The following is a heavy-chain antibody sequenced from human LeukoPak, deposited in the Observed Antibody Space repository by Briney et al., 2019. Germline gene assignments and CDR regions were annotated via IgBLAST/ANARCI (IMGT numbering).Heavy chain of an antibody. D-gene: IGHD2-2*01. V-gene: IGHV4-39*07. J-gene: IGHJ6*03. CDR1: GGSISSSSYY. CDR3: ARDGYCSSTSCYSFYYMDV. Sequence: PSETLSLTCTVSGGSISSSSYYWGWIRQPPGKGLEWIGSIYYSGSTYYNPSLKSRVTISVDTSKNQFSLKLSSVTAADTAVYYCARDGYCSSTSCYSFYYMDVWGKGTTVTVYS. CDR2: IYYSGST.